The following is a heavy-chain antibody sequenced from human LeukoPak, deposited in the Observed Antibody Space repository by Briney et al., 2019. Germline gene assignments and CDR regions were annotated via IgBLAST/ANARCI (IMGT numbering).Heavy chain of an antibody. CDR3: TTVGCSGGGCFFFDY. V-gene: IGHV3-15*01. CDR2: IKSKTDGGTT. Sequence: GGSLRLSCAASGFTFSSYWMSWVRQAPGKGLEWVGRIKSKTDGGTTDYAAPVKGRFTISRDDSKNTLYLQMNSLKAEDTAVYYCTTVGCSGGGCFFFDYWGQGTLVTVSS. CDR1: GFTFSSYW. D-gene: IGHD2-15*01. J-gene: IGHJ4*02.